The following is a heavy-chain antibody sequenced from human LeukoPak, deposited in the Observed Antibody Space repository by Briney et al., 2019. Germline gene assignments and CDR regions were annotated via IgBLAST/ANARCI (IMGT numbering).Heavy chain of an antibody. V-gene: IGHV3-23*01. Sequence: PGGSLRLSCAASGFTFSSYGMSWVRQAPGKGLEWVSAISGRDSNTYYADSVKGRFTISRDNSKNTLYLQMNSLRAEDTAVYYCARECSSGWYFDYWGQGTLVTVSS. CDR1: GFTFSSYG. J-gene: IGHJ4*02. D-gene: IGHD6-19*01. CDR2: ISGRDSNT. CDR3: ARECSSGWYFDY.